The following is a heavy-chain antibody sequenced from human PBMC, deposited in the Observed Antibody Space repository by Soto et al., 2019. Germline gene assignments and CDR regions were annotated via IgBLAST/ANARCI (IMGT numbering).Heavy chain of an antibody. CDR1: GYTLTELS. Sequence: ASVKVSCKVSGYTLTELSMHWVRQAPGKGFEWMGGFDPEDGETVYAQKFQGRVTMTEDTSTDTAYMELSSLRSEDTAVYYCATNDNRWYDDAFDIWGQGTMVTVSS. D-gene: IGHD6-13*01. V-gene: IGHV1-24*01. CDR2: FDPEDGET. J-gene: IGHJ3*02. CDR3: ATNDNRWYDDAFDI.